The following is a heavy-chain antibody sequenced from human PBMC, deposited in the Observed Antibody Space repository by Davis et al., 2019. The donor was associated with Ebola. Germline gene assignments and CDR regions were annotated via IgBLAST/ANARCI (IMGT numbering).Heavy chain of an antibody. CDR2: IWYDGSNE. CDR1: GFTFSSFG. D-gene: IGHD5-12*01. CDR3: VRDSGYYSHDY. V-gene: IGHV3-33*01. J-gene: IGHJ4*01. Sequence: GESLKISCAASGFTFSSFGMHWVRQAPGKGLVWVALIWYDGSNEYYADSVKGRFTISRDNAKNTLSLQMNSLRVEDTAVYYCVRDSGYYSHDYWGHGTLVTVSS.